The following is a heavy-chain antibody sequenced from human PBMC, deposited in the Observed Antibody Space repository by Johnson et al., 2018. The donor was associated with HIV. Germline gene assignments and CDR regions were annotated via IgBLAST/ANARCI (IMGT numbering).Heavy chain of an antibody. CDR2: TYSGGST. CDR3: AKDIASGYTNGGTLDI. V-gene: IGHV3-66*02. CDR1: GFSVSSNY. D-gene: IGHD6-19*01. J-gene: IGHJ3*02. Sequence: MLLVESGGGLVQPGGSLRLSCAASGFSVSSNYMSWVRQSPGKGLEWVSVTYSGGSTYYADSVKGRFTISRDNSQNTLYLQMNSLRAEDTAVYYCAKDIASGYTNGGTLDIWGQGTMVTVSS.